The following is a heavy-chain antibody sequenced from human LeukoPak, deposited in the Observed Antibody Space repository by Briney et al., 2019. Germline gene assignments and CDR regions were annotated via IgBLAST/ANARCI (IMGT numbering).Heavy chain of an antibody. J-gene: IGHJ4*02. CDR2: MNPNSGNT. CDR3: ARGNSRRLGYCSGGSCYSAFDY. V-gene: IGHV1-8*01. CDR1: GYTFTSYD. D-gene: IGHD2-15*01. Sequence: ASVKVSCKASGYTFTSYDINWVRQATGRGLEWMGWMNPNSGNTGYAQKFQGRVTMTRNTSISTAYMELSSLRSEDTAVYYCARGNSRRLGYCSGGSCYSAFDYWGQGTLVTVSS.